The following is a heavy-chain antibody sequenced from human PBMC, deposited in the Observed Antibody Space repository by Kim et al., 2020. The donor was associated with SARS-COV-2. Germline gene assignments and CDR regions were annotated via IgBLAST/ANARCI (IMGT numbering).Heavy chain of an antibody. CDR3: GGHQRYRSGWY. D-gene: IGHD6-19*01. CDR1: GGSLSSSSYY. V-gene: IGHV4-39*01. CDR2: AYYRGNT. J-gene: IGHJ2*01. Sequence: SETLSLTCTVSGGSLSSSSYYWGWIRQPPGKGREWIGTAYYRGNTYYNPSFKIRFTISVDTPKTQFSLKLGPVTAADTPGNYMGGHQRYRSGWY.